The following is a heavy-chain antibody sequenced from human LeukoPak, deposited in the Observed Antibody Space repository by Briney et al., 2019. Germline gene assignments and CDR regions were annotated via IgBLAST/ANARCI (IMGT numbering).Heavy chain of an antibody. CDR3: ARDGYYYDSSGSPWAFDI. J-gene: IGHJ3*02. Sequence: GSLRLSCAASGFTFSSYSMNWVRQAPGKGLEWVSYINSASFLIHYADSVKGRFTISRDNAKNSLYLQMNSLRAEDTAVYYCARDGYYYDSSGSPWAFDIWGQGTMVTVSS. CDR2: INSASFLI. V-gene: IGHV3-48*04. CDR1: GFTFSSYS. D-gene: IGHD3-22*01.